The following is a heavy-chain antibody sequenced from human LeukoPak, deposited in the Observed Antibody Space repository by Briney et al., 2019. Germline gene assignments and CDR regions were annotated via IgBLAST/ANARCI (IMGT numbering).Heavy chain of an antibody. D-gene: IGHD3-16*01. CDR3: ARVRWGGLYYFDY. CDR1: GFIFSSHG. V-gene: IGHV3-23*01. Sequence: GGSLRLSCAASGFIFSSHGMNWVRQAPGKGLEWVSGISPSGDITYYADSVKGRFTISRDNAKNTRYLQMNSLRAEDTAVYYCARVRWGGLYYFDYWGQGTLVTVSS. CDR2: ISPSGDIT. J-gene: IGHJ4*02.